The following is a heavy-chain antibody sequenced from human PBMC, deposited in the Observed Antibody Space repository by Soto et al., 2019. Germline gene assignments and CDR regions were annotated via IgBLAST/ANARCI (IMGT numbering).Heavy chain of an antibody. J-gene: IGHJ5*02. D-gene: IGHD3-10*01. Sequence: SETLSLTCTVSGASIYNYYWSWIRQPPGKGLEWIGYFYYSGTPNYNPSLKSRVTMSVDTSKNQFSLKLTSVTAADTAFYYCARVVGDQLLSSWFDTWGQGTLVTVSS. CDR1: GASIYNYY. V-gene: IGHV4-59*01. CDR3: ARVVGDQLLSSWFDT. CDR2: FYYSGTP.